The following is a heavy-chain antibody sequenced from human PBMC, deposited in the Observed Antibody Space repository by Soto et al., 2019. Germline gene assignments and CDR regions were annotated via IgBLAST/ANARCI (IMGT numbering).Heavy chain of an antibody. Sequence: PSETLSLTCTVSGGSISSYYWSWIRQPPGKGLEWIGYIYYGGSTNYNPSLKSRVTISVDTSKNQFSLKLSSVTAADTAVYYCARYRGYGEYTDAFDIWGQGTMVPVAS. J-gene: IGHJ3*02. D-gene: IGHD4-17*01. CDR2: IYYGGST. CDR3: ARYRGYGEYTDAFDI. CDR1: GGSISSYY. V-gene: IGHV4-59*01.